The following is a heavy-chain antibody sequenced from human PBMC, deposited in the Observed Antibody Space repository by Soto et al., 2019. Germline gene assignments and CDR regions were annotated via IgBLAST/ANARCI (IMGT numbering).Heavy chain of an antibody. CDR3: ASDRGSYGMDV. CDR1: GDSISVGYY. J-gene: IGHJ6*02. V-gene: IGHV4-31*03. Sequence: QVQLQESGPGLVKPSQTLSLTCTVSGDSISVGYYWIWIRQHPGKGLEWIGYVSPSGTTYYNPSLKSRVSISTDTSKNQFSLEVSSVTAADTAVYYCASDRGSYGMDVWGQGTTVTVSS. CDR2: VSPSGTT.